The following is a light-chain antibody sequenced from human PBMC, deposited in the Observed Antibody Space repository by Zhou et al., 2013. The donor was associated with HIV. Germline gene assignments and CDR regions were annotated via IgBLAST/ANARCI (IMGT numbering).Light chain of an antibody. CDR1: QEISTY. Sequence: AIRMTQSPSSVSASTGDRVNITCRASQEISTYVAWYQQKPGKAPKLLIYGASNLQSGIPSRFSGSGSGTDFTLTISCLQSEDFAGYHCQQYYAHPWTFGQGTKVEI. CDR3: QQYYAHPWT. J-gene: IGKJ1*01. CDR2: GAS. V-gene: IGKV1-8*01.